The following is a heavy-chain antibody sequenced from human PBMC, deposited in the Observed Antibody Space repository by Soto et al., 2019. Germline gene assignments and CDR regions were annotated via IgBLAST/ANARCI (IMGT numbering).Heavy chain of an antibody. Sequence: GESLKISCKGSWYTFTSYWIGWVRQMPGEGLEWMGVIYPSDSDIRYSPSFQGKVTISADKSITTAYLQWSSLKASDTAMYYCATEIEVAGFDYWGQGTLVTVSS. J-gene: IGHJ4*02. V-gene: IGHV5-51*01. D-gene: IGHD6-19*01. CDR3: ATEIEVAGFDY. CDR1: WYTFTSYW. CDR2: IYPSDSDI.